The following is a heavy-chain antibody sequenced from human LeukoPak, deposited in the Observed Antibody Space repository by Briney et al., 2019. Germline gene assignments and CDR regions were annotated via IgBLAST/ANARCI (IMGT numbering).Heavy chain of an antibody. D-gene: IGHD3-10*01. CDR1: GFTFNNYA. CDR3: AKGRLNAVRGANDY. J-gene: IGHJ4*02. CDR2: ISGNGGSI. V-gene: IGHV3-23*01. Sequence: GGSLRLSCAASGFTFNNYAMTWVRQAPGKGLEWVSGISGNGGSIYYADSVKGRFTISRDNSKNTLFLQMNSLRAEDTAIYYCAKGRLNAVRGANDYWGQGTLVTVSS.